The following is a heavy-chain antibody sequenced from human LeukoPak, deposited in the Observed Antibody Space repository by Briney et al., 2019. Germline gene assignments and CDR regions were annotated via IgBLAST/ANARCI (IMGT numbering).Heavy chain of an antibody. Sequence: ASVKVSCKASGGTFSSYAISWVRQAPGQGLEWMGGIIPIFGTANYAQKFQGRVTITTDESTSTAYMELSSLRSEDTAVYYCARGLHATGYYPTGDFDYWGQGTLVTVSS. D-gene: IGHD3-9*01. CDR2: IIPIFGTA. V-gene: IGHV1-69*05. CDR1: GGTFSSYA. J-gene: IGHJ4*02. CDR3: ARGLHATGYYPTGDFDY.